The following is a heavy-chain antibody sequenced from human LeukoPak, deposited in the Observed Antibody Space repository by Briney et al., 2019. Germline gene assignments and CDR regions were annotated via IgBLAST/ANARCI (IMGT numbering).Heavy chain of an antibody. J-gene: IGHJ4*02. Sequence: GGSLRLSCAASGFSFSSYTMNWVRQAPGKGLECVSIISSSSSYIYYADSVKGRFTISRDNAKNALYLQMNSLRVEDTAVYYCARDGRCGGDCYASWGQGTLVTVSP. CDR3: ARDGRCGGDCYAS. V-gene: IGHV3-21*01. CDR1: GFSFSSYT. D-gene: IGHD2-21*02. CDR2: ISSSSSYI.